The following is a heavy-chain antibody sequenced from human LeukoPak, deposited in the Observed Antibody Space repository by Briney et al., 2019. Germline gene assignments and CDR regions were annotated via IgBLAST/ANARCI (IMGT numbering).Heavy chain of an antibody. CDR2: IKQDGSEK. V-gene: IGHV3-7*01. CDR1: GFIFSSYW. D-gene: IGHD1-26*01. Sequence: GGSLRLSCAASGFIFSSYWMSWVRQAPGKGLEWVANIKQDGSEKYYVDSVKGRFTISRDNAKNFLYLQMNSLRIEDTAVYYCARDIVGTPWGQGILVTVSS. J-gene: IGHJ4*02. CDR3: ARDIVGTP.